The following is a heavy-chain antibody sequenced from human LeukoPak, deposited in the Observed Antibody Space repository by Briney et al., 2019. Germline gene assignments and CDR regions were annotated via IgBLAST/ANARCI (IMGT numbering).Heavy chain of an antibody. CDR3: ARGGSYSLAIGP. CDR2: ISSSSSTI. J-gene: IGHJ5*02. D-gene: IGHD1-26*01. CDR1: GFTFSSYA. Sequence: PGGSLRLSCAASGFTFSSYAMSWVRQVPGKGLEWVSYISSSSSTIYYADSVKGRFTISRDNAKNSLYLQMNSLRAEDTAVYFCARGGSYSLAIGPWGQGTLVTVSS. V-gene: IGHV3-48*01.